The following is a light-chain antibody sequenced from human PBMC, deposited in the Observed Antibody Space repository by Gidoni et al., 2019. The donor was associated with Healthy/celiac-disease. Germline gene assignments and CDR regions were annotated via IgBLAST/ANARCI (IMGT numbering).Light chain of an antibody. Sequence: EIVMTQSPGTLSLSPGERATLSCRASQRVSSSYLAWYQQKPGQAPRLLIYGASSRATGIPDRFSGSGSGTDFTLTISRLEPEDFAEYYCQQYGSSPRTFGQGTKVEIK. CDR1: QRVSSSY. J-gene: IGKJ1*01. CDR3: QQYGSSPRT. V-gene: IGKV3-20*01. CDR2: GAS.